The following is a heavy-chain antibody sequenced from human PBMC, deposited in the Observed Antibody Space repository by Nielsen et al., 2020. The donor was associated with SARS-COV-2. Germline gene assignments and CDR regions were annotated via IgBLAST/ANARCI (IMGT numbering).Heavy chain of an antibody. CDR3: ARGVVGATLGGFDY. Sequence: SETLSLTCAVYGGSFSDYYWSWIRQPPGKGLEWIGYIYYSGSTYYNPSLKSRVTISVDTSKNQFSLKLSSVTAADTAVYYCARGVVGATLGGFDYWGQGTLVTVSS. V-gene: IGHV4-30-4*01. CDR2: IYYSGST. CDR1: GGSFSDYY. D-gene: IGHD1-26*01. J-gene: IGHJ4*02.